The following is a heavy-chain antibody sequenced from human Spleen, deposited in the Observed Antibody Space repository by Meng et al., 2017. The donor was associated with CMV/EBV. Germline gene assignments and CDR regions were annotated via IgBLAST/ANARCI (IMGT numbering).Heavy chain of an antibody. D-gene: IGHD5-12*01. CDR2: ISGSGSST. J-gene: IGHJ6*02. V-gene: IGHV3-23*01. CDR1: GFTFSFYA. Sequence: GESLKISCAASGFTFSFYAMTWVRQAPGKGLEWLSSISGSGSSTFYADSVKGRFTISRDKSKNTLYLQMNSLGADDTAVYYCAKQDGYNYYSYGLDVWGQGTTVTVSS. CDR3: AKQDGYNYYSYGLDV.